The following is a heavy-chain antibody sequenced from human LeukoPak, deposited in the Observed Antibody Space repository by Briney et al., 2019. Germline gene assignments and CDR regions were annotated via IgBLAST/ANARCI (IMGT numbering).Heavy chain of an antibody. CDR2: IYVTGST. Sequence: SETLSLTCTVSGASISSYYWSWIRQPAGKALEWIGRIYVTGSTTYNPSLESRVTMSLDTSKNHFSLKLRSVTAADTAVNYCARDSGTTGEVKFDPWGQGTLVTVSS. V-gene: IGHV4-4*07. CDR3: ARDSGTTGEVKFDP. J-gene: IGHJ5*02. D-gene: IGHD1-7*01. CDR1: GASISSYY.